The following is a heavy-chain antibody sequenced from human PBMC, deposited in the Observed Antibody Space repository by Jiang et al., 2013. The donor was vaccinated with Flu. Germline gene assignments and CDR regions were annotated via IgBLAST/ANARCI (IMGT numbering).Heavy chain of an antibody. CDR1: GYSFTNYW. J-gene: IGHJ4*02. CDR3: ARQTYNSGWEGNFDY. CDR2: IYPGDSDT. Sequence: GAEVKKPGESLKLSCKGSGYSFTNYWIGWVRQTPGKGLEWMGIIYPGDSDTRYSPSFQGQVTISADKSKSTAYLQWSSLKASDTAMYYCARQTYNSGWEGNFDYWGQGTLVTVSS. D-gene: IGHD6-19*01. V-gene: IGHV5-51*01.